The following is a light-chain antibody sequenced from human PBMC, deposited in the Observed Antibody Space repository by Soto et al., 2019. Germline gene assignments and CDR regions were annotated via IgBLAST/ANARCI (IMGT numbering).Light chain of an antibody. Sequence: DIQMTQAPSSLSASVGDTVTISCRASQAFNNYLNWYQVRPGKPPRLLIFHGSSLQSGVPSRFSGSGSGTDFTLTISSLQPEDFASYYCQHYITYPYTFGQGTKLEIK. CDR1: QAFNNY. CDR2: HGS. V-gene: IGKV1-39*01. CDR3: QHYITYPYT. J-gene: IGKJ2*01.